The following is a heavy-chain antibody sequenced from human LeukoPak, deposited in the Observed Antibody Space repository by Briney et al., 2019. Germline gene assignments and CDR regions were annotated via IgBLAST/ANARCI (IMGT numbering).Heavy chain of an antibody. Sequence: PGGSLRLSCAASGFTFSDSWMSWVRQAPGKGLEWVANMNQDGSAKGYVDSVKGRFTISRDNARNSLYLQMSSLRPEGTAVYYCATYTHWVAGDVWGQGTTVTVSS. CDR1: GFTFSDSW. CDR2: MNQDGSAK. J-gene: IGHJ6*02. CDR3: ATYTHWVAGDV. V-gene: IGHV3-7*01. D-gene: IGHD3-16*01.